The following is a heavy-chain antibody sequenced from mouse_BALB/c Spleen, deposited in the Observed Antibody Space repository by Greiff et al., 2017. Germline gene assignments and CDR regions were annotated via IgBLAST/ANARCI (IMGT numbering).Heavy chain of an antibody. CDR1: GDSITSGY. CDR2: ISYSGST. V-gene: IGHV3-8*02. CDR3: AREGLLGYAMDY. Sequence: EVHLVESGPSLVKPSQTLSLTCSVTGDSITSGYWNWIRKFPGNKLEYMGYISYSGSTYYNPSLKSRISITRDTSKNQYYLQLNSVTTEDTATYYCAREGLLGYAMDYWGQGTSVTVSS. D-gene: IGHD3-1*01. J-gene: IGHJ4*01.